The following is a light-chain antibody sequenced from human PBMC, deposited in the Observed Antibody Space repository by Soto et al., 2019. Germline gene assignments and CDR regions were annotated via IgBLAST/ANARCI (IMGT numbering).Light chain of an antibody. Sequence: QAVVTQPPSVSAAPGQKVTISCSGSSSSSHIGHHSVSWYQHLPGTAPKLLIYDNDQRPSGIPARFSGSKSATSATLDITGLPTGDDADYYCGTWDTGLRAYVLGTGTKLTVL. CDR2: DND. J-gene: IGLJ1*01. CDR3: GTWDTGLRAYV. CDR1: SSSSHIGHHS. V-gene: IGLV1-51*01.